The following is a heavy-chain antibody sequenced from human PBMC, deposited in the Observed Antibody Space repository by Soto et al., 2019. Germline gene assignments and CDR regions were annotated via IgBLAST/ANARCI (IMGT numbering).Heavy chain of an antibody. CDR2: IYWSGDE. CDR3: ARGLATLPVFAFDV. D-gene: IGHD6-6*01. V-gene: IGHV2-5*01. CDR1: GFSFSTSGVG. J-gene: IGHJ3*01. Sequence: QMTLKESGPTLMKPTQTLTLTCSFSGFSFSTSGVGVGWVRQPPGKALEWLALIYWSGDEHYRPSLKSRLTITKDTSKNQVVLIMTNMDPVDTATYYCARGLATLPVFAFDVWGQGTTVTVSS.